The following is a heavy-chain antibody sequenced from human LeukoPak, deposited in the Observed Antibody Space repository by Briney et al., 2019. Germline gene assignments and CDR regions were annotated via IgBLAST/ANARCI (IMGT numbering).Heavy chain of an antibody. Sequence: GGSLRLSCAASGFTFRDYYMSWIRQAPGNGLEWVFSSSGSTIYYAASVTGRFTISTDNAKNSLYLHMNRLRALDTAAYNPSRLNCYYYMDVWGKGTTATISS. J-gene: IGHJ6*03. CDR3: SRLNCYYYMDV. V-gene: IGHV3-11*01. CDR1: GFTFRDYY. CDR2: SSSGSTI.